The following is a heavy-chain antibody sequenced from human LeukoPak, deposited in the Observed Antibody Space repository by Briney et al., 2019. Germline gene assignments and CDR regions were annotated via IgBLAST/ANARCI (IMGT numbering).Heavy chain of an antibody. J-gene: IGHJ6*03. CDR1: GGSISSYY. CDR2: IYYSGST. V-gene: IGHV4-59*01. CDR3: ARLGDFGYYMDV. Sequence: SETLSLTCTVSGGSISSYYWSWIRQPPGKGLEWIGYIYYSGSTNYNPSLKSRVTISVDTSKNQFSLKLSSVTAADTAVYYCARLGDFGYYMDVWGKGTTVTISS. D-gene: IGHD2-21*02.